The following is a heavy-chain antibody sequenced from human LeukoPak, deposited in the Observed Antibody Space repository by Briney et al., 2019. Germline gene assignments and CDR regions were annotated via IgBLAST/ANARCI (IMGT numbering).Heavy chain of an antibody. D-gene: IGHD3-9*01. CDR3: AKMERRYFDWYDAFDI. Sequence: SGGSLRLSCAASGFTFSSYSMNWVRQVPGKGLEWVSYIRSSGSPIYYADSVKGRFTISRDNDKSSLYLQMNSLRAEDTAVYYCAKMERRYFDWYDAFDIWGQGTMVTVSS. V-gene: IGHV3-48*01. CDR1: GFTFSSYS. CDR2: IRSSGSPI. J-gene: IGHJ3*02.